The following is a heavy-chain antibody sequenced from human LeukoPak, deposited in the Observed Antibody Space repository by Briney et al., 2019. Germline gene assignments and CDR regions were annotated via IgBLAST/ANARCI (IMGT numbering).Heavy chain of an antibody. J-gene: IGHJ4*02. V-gene: IGHV3-7*03. CDR2: IKEDGSET. D-gene: IGHD3-10*01. CDR3: EAYGSV. CDR1: GLIFSNYW. Sequence: GGSLRLSCAASGLIFSNYWMTWVRQAPGKGLEWVANIKEDGSETYYVDSVKGRFTISRDNDKNTLYLQMNSLRAEDTAVYYCEAYGSVWGQGTLVIVSS.